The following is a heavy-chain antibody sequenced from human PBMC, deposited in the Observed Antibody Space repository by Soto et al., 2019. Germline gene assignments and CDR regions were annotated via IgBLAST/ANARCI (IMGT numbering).Heavy chain of an antibody. CDR2: IAPHRDGT. CDR1: GYSFTDYY. CDR3: ARGPYGDNAFDI. D-gene: IGHD4-17*01. V-gene: IGHV1-2*02. J-gene: IGHJ3*02. Sequence: GASVKVSCKASGYSFTDYYMHWIRQAPGQGLEWMGWIAPHRDGTEFAQKFQGRITLTGDTSTSTAYMELKGLTSADTAVYFCARGPYGDNAFDIWGQGTVVTVSS.